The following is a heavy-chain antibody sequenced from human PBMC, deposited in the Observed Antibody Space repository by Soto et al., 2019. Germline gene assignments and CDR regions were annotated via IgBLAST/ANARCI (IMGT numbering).Heavy chain of an antibody. CDR2: IYSGGYT. Sequence: PSETLSLTCTVSGGSISGFYWSWIRQPPGKRLEWIGYIYSGGYTYYNPSLESRVTISVDTPKNQFFLEMNSVTAADTAVYYCASDMDGGWRYNWFAPWGQGMLVTVSS. J-gene: IGHJ5*02. CDR3: ASDMDGGWRYNWFAP. D-gene: IGHD2-15*01. CDR1: GGSISGFY. V-gene: IGHV4-59*01.